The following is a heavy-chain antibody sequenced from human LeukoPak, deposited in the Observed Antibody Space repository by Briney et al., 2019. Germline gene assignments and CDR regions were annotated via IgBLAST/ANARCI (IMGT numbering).Heavy chain of an antibody. Sequence: GESLKISCKGSGYTFTNNWITWVRQMPGRGLEWMGRIDPVDSHTDYNPSFQGHVTISVDKAINTVYLQWGSLEASDSAMYYCARRVGATGWFDPWGQGTLVTVSS. V-gene: IGHV5-10-1*01. CDR3: ARRVGATGWFDP. D-gene: IGHD1-26*01. CDR2: IDPVDSHT. CDR1: GYTFTNNW. J-gene: IGHJ5*02.